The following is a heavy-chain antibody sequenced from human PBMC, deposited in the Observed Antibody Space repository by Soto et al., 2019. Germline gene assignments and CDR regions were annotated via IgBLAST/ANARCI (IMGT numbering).Heavy chain of an antibody. CDR2: TWFDGSKK. J-gene: IGHJ4*02. CDR1: GFTFSSYG. CDR3: ARAGSWTAYELDY. Sequence: PGGSLRLSCTASGFTFSSYGMHWVRQAPGKGLEWVAITWFDGSKKYYADSVKGRFTISRDDSKNTLYLQMDSLRVEDTAVYYCARAGSWTAYELDYWGQGTLVTVSS. D-gene: IGHD2-21*02. V-gene: IGHV3-33*01.